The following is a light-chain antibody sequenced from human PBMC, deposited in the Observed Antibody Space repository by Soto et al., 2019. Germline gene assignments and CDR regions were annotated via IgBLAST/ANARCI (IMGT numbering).Light chain of an antibody. CDR3: QQNNKWPPVT. CDR2: GAS. CDR1: QTISND. J-gene: IGKJ4*01. Sequence: EVVMTQSPATVSVSPGEGVTLSCRASQTISNDLAWYQQKPGQAPRLFIYGASTRATGVPARFSGGGSGTEFTLTLSSLQSEDFAFYYCQQNNKWPPVTFGGGTKVEIK. V-gene: IGKV3-15*01.